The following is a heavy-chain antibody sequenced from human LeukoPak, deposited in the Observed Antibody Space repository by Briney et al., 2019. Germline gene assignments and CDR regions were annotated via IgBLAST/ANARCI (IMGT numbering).Heavy chain of an antibody. CDR3: ARDGCSTSSCYDF. CDR2: IWNDGSKE. CDR1: GFTFTRCG. V-gene: IGHV3-33*01. Sequence: GGSLRLSCAASGFTFTRCGFHWVRQAPGKGLEWVSVIWNDGSKEYYADSVKGRFTISRDNSKNMLYLQMNSLRVEDTAVYYCARDGCSTSSCYDFWGQGTLVTVSS. J-gene: IGHJ4*02. D-gene: IGHD2-2*01.